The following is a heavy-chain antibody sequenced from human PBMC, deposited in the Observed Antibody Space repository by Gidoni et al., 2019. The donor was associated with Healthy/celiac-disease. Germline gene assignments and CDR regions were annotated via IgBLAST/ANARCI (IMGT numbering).Heavy chain of an antibody. CDR2: CNPNSGGT. J-gene: IGHJ6*02. CDR1: GYTFTGYY. CDR3: ARDGGEVGATTDYYYYYGMDV. V-gene: IGHV1-2*02. D-gene: IGHD1-26*01. Sequence: QVQLVQSGAEVKKPGASVTVSCKASGYTFTGYYMHWGRQAPGQGLEWMGWCNPNSGGTNYAQKFQARVTMTRDTSISTADMELSRLRSDDTAVYYCARDGGEVGATTDYYYYYGMDVWGQGTTVTVSS.